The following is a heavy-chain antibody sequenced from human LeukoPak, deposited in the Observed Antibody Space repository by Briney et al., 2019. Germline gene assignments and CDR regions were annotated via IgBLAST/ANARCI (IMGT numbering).Heavy chain of an antibody. J-gene: IGHJ6*03. CDR1: GDSVSSNSAA. Sequence: SQTLSLTCAISGDSVSSNSAAWNWIRQSPSRGLEWLGRTYYRSKWYNDYAVSVKSRITINPDTSKNQFSLQLNSVTPEDTAVYYCARAGRSHYYDSSGRPYYYMDVWGKGTTVTVSS. CDR3: ARAGRSHYYDSSGRPYYYMDV. D-gene: IGHD3-22*01. V-gene: IGHV6-1*01. CDR2: TYYRSKWYN.